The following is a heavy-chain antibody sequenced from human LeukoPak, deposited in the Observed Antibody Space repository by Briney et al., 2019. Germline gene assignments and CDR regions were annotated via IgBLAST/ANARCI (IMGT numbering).Heavy chain of an antibody. CDR2: ISGSGGGT. CDR3: AKDLGRYRNNYFEY. CDR1: GFTFSSYA. D-gene: IGHD1-26*01. J-gene: IGHJ4*02. Sequence: GGSLRLSCAASGFTFSSYAMSWVRQAPEKGLEWVSTISGSGGGTYYADSVKGRFTISRDDSKNTLYLQMNSLRAEDTAVYYCAKDLGRYRNNYFEYWGQGTLVTVSS. V-gene: IGHV3-23*01.